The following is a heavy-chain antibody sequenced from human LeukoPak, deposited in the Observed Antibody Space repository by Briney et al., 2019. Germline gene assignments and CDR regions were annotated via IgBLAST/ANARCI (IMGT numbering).Heavy chain of an antibody. J-gene: IGHJ3*02. Sequence: SETLSLICAVYGGSFSNYHWSWIRQSPGKGLEWIGEINHSGSTNYNPSLKSRFTISVDTSKNQFSLKLSSVTAADTAVYYCARQEYDILTGRVLYAFDIWGQGTMVTVSS. V-gene: IGHV4-34*01. CDR1: GGSFSNYH. D-gene: IGHD3-9*01. CDR3: ARQEYDILTGRVLYAFDI. CDR2: INHSGST.